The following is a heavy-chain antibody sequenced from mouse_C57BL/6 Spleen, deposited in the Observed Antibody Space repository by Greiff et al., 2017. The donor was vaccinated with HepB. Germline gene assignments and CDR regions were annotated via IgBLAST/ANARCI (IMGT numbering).Heavy chain of an antibody. CDR2: INYDGSST. Sequence: EVKLVESEGGLVQPGSSMKLSCTASGFTFSDYYMAWVRQVPEKGLEWVANINYDGSSTYYLDSLKSRFIISRDNAKNILYLQMSSLKSEDTATYYCARDRDATGAMDYWGQGTSVTVSS. D-gene: IGHD1-1*01. CDR3: ARDRDATGAMDY. J-gene: IGHJ4*01. CDR1: GFTFSDYY. V-gene: IGHV5-16*01.